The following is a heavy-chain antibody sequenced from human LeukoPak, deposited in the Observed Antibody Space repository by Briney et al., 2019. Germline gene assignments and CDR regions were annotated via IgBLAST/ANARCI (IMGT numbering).Heavy chain of an antibody. CDR3: ARPPRTGAYYYMDV. Sequence: VASVKVSCKASGGTFSSYAISWVRQAPGQGLEWMGGIIPIFGTANYAQKFQGRVTITTDESTSTAYMELSRLRSDDTAVYYCARPPRTGAYYYMDVWGKGTTVTVSS. V-gene: IGHV1-69*05. D-gene: IGHD7-27*01. CDR1: GGTFSSYA. J-gene: IGHJ6*03. CDR2: IIPIFGTA.